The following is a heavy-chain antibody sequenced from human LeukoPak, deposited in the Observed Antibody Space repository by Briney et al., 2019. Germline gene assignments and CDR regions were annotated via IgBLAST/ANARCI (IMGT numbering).Heavy chain of an antibody. CDR2: INHSGST. CDR1: GGSFSGYY. CDR3: ASAVIVGASYYFDY. D-gene: IGHD1-26*01. Sequence: PSETLSLTCAVYGGSFSGYYWSWIRQPPGKGLEWIGEINHSGSTNYNPSLKSRVTISVDTSKNQFSLKLSSVTAADTAVYYCASAVIVGASYYFDYWGQGTLVTVSS. V-gene: IGHV4-34*01. J-gene: IGHJ4*02.